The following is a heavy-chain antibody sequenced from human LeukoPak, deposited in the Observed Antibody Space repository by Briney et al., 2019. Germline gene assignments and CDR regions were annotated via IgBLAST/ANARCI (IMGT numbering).Heavy chain of an antibody. J-gene: IGHJ4*02. Sequence: PSETLSLTCAVSGDFIRNGHWWTWVRQPPGKGLEWIGEIFHSESTNCNPSLKSRVTISVDKSKNQFSLKLASVTAADTAVYYCARNRDWGFDYWGQGTLVTVSS. CDR2: IFHSEST. D-gene: IGHD7-27*01. CDR3: ARNRDWGFDY. CDR1: GDFIRNGHW. V-gene: IGHV4-4*02.